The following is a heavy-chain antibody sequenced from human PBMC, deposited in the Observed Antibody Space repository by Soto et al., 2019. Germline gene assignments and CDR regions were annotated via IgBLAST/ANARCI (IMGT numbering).Heavy chain of an antibody. CDR2: IIGSGGST. V-gene: IGHV3-23*01. CDR3: AVNVNSVFDF. CDR1: GFTFSSYV. Sequence: GGSLRLSCAASGFTFSSYVMRWVRQAPGKGLEWVSCIIGSGGSTYYADSVKGRFTISRDNSKNTVYLQMNSLRAEDTALYYGAVNVNSVFDFWGQGTVVTVSS. D-gene: IGHD1-1*01. J-gene: IGHJ4*02.